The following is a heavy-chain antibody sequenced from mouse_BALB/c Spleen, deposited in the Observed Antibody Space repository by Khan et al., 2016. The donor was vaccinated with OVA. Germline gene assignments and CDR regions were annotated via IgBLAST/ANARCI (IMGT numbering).Heavy chain of an antibody. D-gene: IGHD2-1*01. CDR2: IYPGNVNT. CDR3: AREGYYGNYRACFAY. V-gene: IGHV1S56*01. Sequence: QVQLQQSGPELVKPGASVRISCKASGYTFTSYYIHWVKQRPGQGLEWIGWIYPGNVNTKYNEKFKGKATLTADKSSSTAYMQLSSLTSEDSAVYFCAREGYYGNYRACFAYWGQGTLVTVSA. CDR1: GYTFTSYY. J-gene: IGHJ3*01.